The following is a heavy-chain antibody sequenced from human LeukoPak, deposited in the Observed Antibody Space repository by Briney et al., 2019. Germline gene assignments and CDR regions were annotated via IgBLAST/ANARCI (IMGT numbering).Heavy chain of an antibody. CDR3: ARTMVRGLAYGMDV. CDR2: IYSAGST. V-gene: IGHV3-66*01. D-gene: IGHD3-10*01. J-gene: IGHJ6*02. Sequence: PGGSLRLSCAASGFTVSSNSMTWVRQAPGKGLQWVSVIYSAGSTYYADSVKGRFTIARDNSKNTLFLQMNSLRAEDAAVYYCARTMVRGLAYGMDVWGQGTTVTVSS. CDR1: GFTVSSNS.